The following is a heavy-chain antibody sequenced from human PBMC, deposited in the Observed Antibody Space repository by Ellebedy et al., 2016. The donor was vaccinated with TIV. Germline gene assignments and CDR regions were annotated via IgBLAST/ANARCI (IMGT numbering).Heavy chain of an antibody. CDR1: GGSISSSNW. J-gene: IGHJ6*02. D-gene: IGHD2-21*02. CDR2: IYHNGST. Sequence: SETLSLXXAVSGGSISSSNWWSWVRQPPGKGLEWIGEIYHNGSTNYNPSLKSRVTISVDKSKNQFSLKLSSVTAADTAVYYCARDDVVVVTAIRDYYYYGMDVWGQGTTVTVPS. CDR3: ARDDVVVVTAIRDYYYYGMDV. V-gene: IGHV4-4*02.